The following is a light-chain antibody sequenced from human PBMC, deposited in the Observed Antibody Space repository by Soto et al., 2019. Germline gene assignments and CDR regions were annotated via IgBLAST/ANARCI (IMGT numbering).Light chain of an antibody. Sequence: DIVMTQSPDSLAVSLGERATINCKSSQSVLYSSNNKNYLAWYQQKPGQPPKLLIYWASTRESGVPDRFSGRGSGTEFTLTISSRQAEDVAVYYCQQYYSTPYTFGQGTKLEIK. J-gene: IGKJ2*01. CDR1: QSVLYSSNNKNY. CDR3: QQYYSTPYT. V-gene: IGKV4-1*01. CDR2: WAS.